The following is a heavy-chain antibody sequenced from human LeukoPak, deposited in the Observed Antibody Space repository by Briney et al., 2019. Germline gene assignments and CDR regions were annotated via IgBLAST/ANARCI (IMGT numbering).Heavy chain of an antibody. V-gene: IGHV3-23*01. CDR1: GFTFSSYA. CDR3: AKDSVAGTRYYYYYMDV. Sequence: GGSLRLSCAASGFTFSSYAMSWVRQAPGKGLEWVSAISGSGGGTYYADSVKGRFTISRDNSKNTLYLQMNSLRAEDTAVYYCAKDSVAGTRYYYYYMDVWGKGTTVTVSS. J-gene: IGHJ6*03. D-gene: IGHD6-19*01. CDR2: ISGSGGGT.